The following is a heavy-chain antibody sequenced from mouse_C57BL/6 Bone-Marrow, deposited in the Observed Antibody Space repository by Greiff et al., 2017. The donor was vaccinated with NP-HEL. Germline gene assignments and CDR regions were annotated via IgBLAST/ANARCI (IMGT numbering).Heavy chain of an antibody. CDR2: IYPRSGNT. V-gene: IGHV1-81*01. J-gene: IGHJ4*01. Sequence: QVQLQQSGAELARPGASVKLSCKASGYTFTSYGISWVKQRTGQGLEWIGEIYPRSGNTYYNEKFKGKATLTADKSSSTAYMELRSLTSEDSAVYCCARENYYGSSYPFYAMDYWGQGTSVTVSS. CDR1: GYTFTSYG. D-gene: IGHD1-1*01. CDR3: ARENYYGSSYPFYAMDY.